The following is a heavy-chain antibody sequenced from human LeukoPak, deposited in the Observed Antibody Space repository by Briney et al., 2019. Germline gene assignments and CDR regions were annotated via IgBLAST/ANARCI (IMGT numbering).Heavy chain of an antibody. CDR2: IYYSGST. D-gene: IGHD1-14*01. CDR1: GGSISSYY. CDR3: AGGIWRDLDY. Sequence: SETMSLTCTVSGGSISSYYWSWIRQPPGKGLEWIGYIYYSGSTNYNPSLKSQVTISVDTSKNQFSLKLSSVTAADTAVYYCAGGIWRDLDYWGQGTLVTVSS. V-gene: IGHV4-59*01. J-gene: IGHJ4*02.